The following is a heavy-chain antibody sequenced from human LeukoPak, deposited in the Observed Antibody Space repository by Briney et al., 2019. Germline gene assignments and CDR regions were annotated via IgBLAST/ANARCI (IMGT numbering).Heavy chain of an antibody. V-gene: IGHV1-69*04. J-gene: IGHJ5*02. CDR2: IIPIFGIA. CDR1: GGTFSSYA. Sequence: SVKVSCKASGGTFSSYAISWVRQAPGQGLEWIGRIIPIFGIANYAQKFQGRVTITADKSTSTAYMELSSLRSEDTAVYYCARSEPRSYYYDSSGYYDWFDPWGQGTLVTVSS. CDR3: ARSEPRSYYYDSSGYYDWFDP. D-gene: IGHD3-22*01.